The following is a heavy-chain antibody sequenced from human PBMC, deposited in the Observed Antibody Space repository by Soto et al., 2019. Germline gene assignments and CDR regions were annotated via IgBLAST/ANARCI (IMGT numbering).Heavy chain of an antibody. CDR3: AKDYLVVVAATGAFDI. Sequence: GGSLRLSCAASGFTFSSYAMSWVRQAPGKGLEWVSAISGSGGSTYYADSVKGRFTISRDNSKNTLYLQMNSLRAEDTAVYYCAKDYLVVVAATGAFDIWGQGTMVTVSS. CDR1: GFTFSSYA. D-gene: IGHD2-15*01. V-gene: IGHV3-23*01. CDR2: ISGSGGST. J-gene: IGHJ3*02.